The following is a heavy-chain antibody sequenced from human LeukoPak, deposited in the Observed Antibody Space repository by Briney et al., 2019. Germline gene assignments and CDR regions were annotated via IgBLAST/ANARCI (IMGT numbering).Heavy chain of an antibody. J-gene: IGHJ5*02. CDR3: ARGRTYYDFWSGYQSQFDP. V-gene: IGHV4-39*07. D-gene: IGHD3-3*01. Sequence: SETLSLTCTVSGGSISSSSYYWGWIRQPPGKGLEWIGSIYYSGSTYYNPSLKSRVTISVDTSKNQFSLKLSSVTAADTAVYYCARGRTYYDFWSGYQSQFDPWGQGTLVTVSS. CDR1: GGSISSSSYY. CDR2: IYYSGST.